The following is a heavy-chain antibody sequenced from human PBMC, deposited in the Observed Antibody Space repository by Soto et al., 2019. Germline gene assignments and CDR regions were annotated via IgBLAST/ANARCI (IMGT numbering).Heavy chain of an antibody. CDR3: AKESGGYSSSWYWVPFDY. CDR1: GFTFSSYA. Sequence: VGSLRLSCAASGFTFSSYAMSWVRQAPGKGLEWVSAISGSGGSTYYADSVKGRFTISRDNSKNTLYLQMNSLRAEDTAVYYCAKESGGYSSSWYWVPFDYWGQGTLVTVSS. V-gene: IGHV3-23*01. J-gene: IGHJ4*02. D-gene: IGHD6-13*01. CDR2: ISGSGGST.